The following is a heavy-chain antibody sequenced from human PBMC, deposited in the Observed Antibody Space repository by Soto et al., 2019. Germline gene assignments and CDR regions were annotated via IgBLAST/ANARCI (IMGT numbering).Heavy chain of an antibody. CDR2: LSGSGTST. CDR3: AKATTNGGWFNPFDS. D-gene: IGHD6-19*01. CDR1: GFSFVNYA. V-gene: IGHV3-23*01. J-gene: IGHJ4*02. Sequence: GGSLRLSCAASGFSFVNYAMNWVRQAPGKGLEWVSGLSGSGTSTYYADSVKGRLTISRDNSRDTLFLQMNSLIADDTAVYYCAKATTNGGWFNPFDSWGQGALVTVSS.